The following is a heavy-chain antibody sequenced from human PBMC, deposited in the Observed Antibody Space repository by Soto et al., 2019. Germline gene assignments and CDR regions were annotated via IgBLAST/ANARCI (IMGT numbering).Heavy chain of an antibody. J-gene: IGHJ3*01. Sequence: SETLSLTCAVYGGSISSNKWWSWVRQPPGKGLEWIGEIYHSGSTNYNPSLKSRVTISLDKSKNQFSLKLTSVTAADSAVYYCARDDHIVVVPTSLGAFDVWGQGTLVTVSS. CDR2: IYHSGST. V-gene: IGHV4-4*02. CDR3: ARDDHIVVVPTSLGAFDV. D-gene: IGHD2-2*01. CDR1: GGSISSNKW.